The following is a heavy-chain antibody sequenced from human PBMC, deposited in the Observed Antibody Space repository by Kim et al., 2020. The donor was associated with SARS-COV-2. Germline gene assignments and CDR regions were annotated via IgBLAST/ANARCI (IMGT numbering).Heavy chain of an antibody. CDR3: ARAKEEEDTAMGGTVWYYYGMDV. CDR2: TYYRSKWYN. CDR1: GDSVSSNSAA. D-gene: IGHD5-18*01. J-gene: IGHJ6*02. V-gene: IGHV6-1*01. Sequence: SQTLSLTCAISGDSVSSNSAAWNWIRQSPSRGLEWLGRTYYRSKWYNDYAVSVKSRITINPDTSKNQFSLQLNSVTPEDTAVYYCARAKEEEDTAMGGTVWYYYGMDVWGQGTTVTVSS.